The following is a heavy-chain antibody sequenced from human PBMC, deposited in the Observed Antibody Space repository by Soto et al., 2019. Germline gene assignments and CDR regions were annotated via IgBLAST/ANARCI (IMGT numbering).Heavy chain of an antibody. D-gene: IGHD3-3*01. Sequence: KPSETLSLTCTVSGDSVSSGNYYWNWIRQAPGEGLQWIGYVHHSGPTICSPSLKSRVTISLDTSRNQFSLRLTSVTAADTAVYYCARDAYRFWSGYYAYWGQGILVTVSS. CDR2: VHHSGPT. CDR3: ARDAYRFWSGYYAY. V-gene: IGHV4-61*01. CDR1: GDSVSSGNYY. J-gene: IGHJ4*02.